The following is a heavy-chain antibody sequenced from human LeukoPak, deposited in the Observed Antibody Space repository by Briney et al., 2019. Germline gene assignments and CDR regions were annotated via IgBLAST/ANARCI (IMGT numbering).Heavy chain of an antibody. D-gene: IGHD3-10*01. CDR3: ARSKSSGSVIYYYYGMDV. CDR2: IGTAGDT. Sequence: GSLRLSCAASGFTFSSYDMHWVRQATGKGLEWVSAIGTAGDTYYPGSVKGRFTISRENAKNSLYLQMNSLRAGDTAAYYCARSKSSGSVIYYYYGMDVWGQGTTVTVSS. J-gene: IGHJ6*02. CDR1: GFTFSSYD. V-gene: IGHV3-13*01.